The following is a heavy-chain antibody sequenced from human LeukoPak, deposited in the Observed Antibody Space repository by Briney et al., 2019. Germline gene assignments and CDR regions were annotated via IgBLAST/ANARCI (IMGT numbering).Heavy chain of an antibody. CDR2: IYSGGST. CDR1: GFTVSSNY. CDR3: ARDSGPYYYGSGSLWRAFDS. D-gene: IGHD3-10*01. V-gene: IGHV3-66*01. J-gene: IGHJ3*02. Sequence: GGSLRLSCAASGFTVSSNYMSWVRQAPGKGLEWVSVIYSGGSTYYADSVKGRFTISRDNSKNTLYLQMNSLRAEDTAVYYCARDSGPYYYGSGSLWRAFDSWGQGTMVTVSS.